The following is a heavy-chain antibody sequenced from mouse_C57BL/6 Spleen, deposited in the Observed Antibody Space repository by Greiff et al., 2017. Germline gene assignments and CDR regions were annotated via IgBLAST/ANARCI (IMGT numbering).Heavy chain of an antibody. CDR3: ARTTVLDY. V-gene: IGHV5-4*03. Sequence: EVKLVESGGGLVKPGGSLKLSCAASGFTFSSYAMSWVRQTPEKRLEWVATISDGGSYTYYPDNVKGRFTISRDNAKNNLYLQMSHLKSEDTAMYYCARTTVLDYWGQGTTLTVSS. CDR1: GFTFSSYA. CDR2: ISDGGSYT. J-gene: IGHJ2*01. D-gene: IGHD1-1*01.